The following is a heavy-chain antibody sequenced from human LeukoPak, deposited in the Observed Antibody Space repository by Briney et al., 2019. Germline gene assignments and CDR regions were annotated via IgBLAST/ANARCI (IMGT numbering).Heavy chain of an antibody. J-gene: IGHJ4*02. D-gene: IGHD3-22*01. CDR1: GFTFSSYW. Sequence: GGSLRLSCAASGFTFSSYWMHWVRQAPGKGLVWVSRINSDGSSTSYADSVKGRFTVSRDNAKNTLYLQMNSLRAEDTAVYYCAREIKRGASSSGYYPSFDYWGQGTLVTVSS. V-gene: IGHV3-74*01. CDR3: AREIKRGASSSGYYPSFDY. CDR2: INSDGSST.